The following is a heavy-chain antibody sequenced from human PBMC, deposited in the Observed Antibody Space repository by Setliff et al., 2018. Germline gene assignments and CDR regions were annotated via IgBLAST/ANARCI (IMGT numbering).Heavy chain of an antibody. CDR1: GGSISSYY. CDR2: IYTRGST. Sequence: SETLSLTCSVSGGSISSYYWSWIRQPPGKGLEWIGYIYTRGSTNYNPSLQSRVTISVDTAKKQFSLKLNSVTAADTAIYYCARGGGRIRQLGATGVHTFDIWGQGTVVTVSS. V-gene: IGHV4-4*08. CDR3: ARGGGRIRQLGATGVHTFDI. J-gene: IGHJ3*02. D-gene: IGHD1-1*01.